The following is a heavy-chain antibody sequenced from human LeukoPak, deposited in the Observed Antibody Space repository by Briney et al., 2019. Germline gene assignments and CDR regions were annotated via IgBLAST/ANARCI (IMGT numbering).Heavy chain of an antibody. CDR1: GYTFANYG. Sequence: ASVNVSCKASGYTFANYGISWVRQAPGQGLESMGWISPYNGNTNYAQKLQGRVTMTTDTSTNTAYMELRCLKSDDTAVYYCARDRTTVTSHPDYWGQGTLVTVSS. CDR3: ARDRTTVTSHPDY. V-gene: IGHV1-18*01. CDR2: ISPYNGNT. D-gene: IGHD4-11*01. J-gene: IGHJ4*02.